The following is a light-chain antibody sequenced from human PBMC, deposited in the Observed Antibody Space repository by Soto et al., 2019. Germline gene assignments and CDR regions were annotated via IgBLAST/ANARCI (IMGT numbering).Light chain of an antibody. J-gene: IGLJ3*02. CDR2: EDN. CDR3: CSYAGSSTFVV. V-gene: IGLV2-23*02. CDR1: SSDVGSYNL. Sequence: QSALTQPASVSGSPGQSITISCTGTSSDVGSYNLVSWYQQRPGKAPKVMIYEDNKRPSGVSNRFSGSKSGNTASLTISGLQAEDEADYFCCSYAGSSTFVVFGGGTQLTVL.